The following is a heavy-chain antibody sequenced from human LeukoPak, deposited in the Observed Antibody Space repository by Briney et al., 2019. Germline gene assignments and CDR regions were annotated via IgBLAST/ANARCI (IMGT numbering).Heavy chain of an antibody. CDR1: GFTFNNFA. CDR2: VSGSGDST. D-gene: IGHD3-10*01. V-gene: IGHV3-23*01. J-gene: IGHJ4*02. Sequence: GGSLRLSCAASGFTFNNFAMSWVRQAPGEGLEWVSGVSGSGDSTYYADSVKSRFTISRDNSKNTLYLQMNSLRAEDTAVYYCAREKGGDGSGTFDYWGQGTLVTVSS. CDR3: AREKGGDGSGTFDY.